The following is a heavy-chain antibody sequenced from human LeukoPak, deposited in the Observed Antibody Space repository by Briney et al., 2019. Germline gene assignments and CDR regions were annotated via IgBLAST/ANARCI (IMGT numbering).Heavy chain of an antibody. CDR2: ISGSGGST. V-gene: IGHV3-23*01. Sequence: GGSLRLSCAASGFTFSSYAMSWVRQAPGKGLEWVSAISGSGGSTYYADSVKGRFTISRDNSKNTLYLQMNSLRAEDTAVYYCAKDQVQWLVGWSGPWGQGTLVTVSS. CDR3: AKDQVQWLVGWSGP. D-gene: IGHD6-19*01. J-gene: IGHJ5*02. CDR1: GFTFSSYA.